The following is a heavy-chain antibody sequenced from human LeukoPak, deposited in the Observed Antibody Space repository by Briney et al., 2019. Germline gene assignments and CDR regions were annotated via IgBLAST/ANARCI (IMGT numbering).Heavy chain of an antibody. Sequence: GGSLRLSCAASGFTFSSYAMSWVRQAPGKGLEWVSAISGSGGSTYYTDSVKGRFTISRGNSKNTLYLQMNSLRAEDTAVYYCAKAPGLRYFDFWGQGTLVTVSS. CDR3: AKAPGLRYFDF. CDR2: ISGSGGST. D-gene: IGHD3-9*01. V-gene: IGHV3-23*01. CDR1: GFTFSSYA. J-gene: IGHJ4*02.